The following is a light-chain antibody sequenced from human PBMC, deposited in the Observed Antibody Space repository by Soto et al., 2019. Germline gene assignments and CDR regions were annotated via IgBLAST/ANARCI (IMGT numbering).Light chain of an antibody. CDR1: SSNIGSKP. V-gene: IGLV1-44*01. Sequence: QSALTQSPSVSGTPGQRVTISCSGSSSNIGSKPINWYQHLPGTAPKLLIFTNNRRPSGVPDRFSGSKSGTSGSLAITGLQSDDEADYYCATWDDSLKGPVFGGGTKLTVL. J-gene: IGLJ3*02. CDR2: TNN. CDR3: ATWDDSLKGPV.